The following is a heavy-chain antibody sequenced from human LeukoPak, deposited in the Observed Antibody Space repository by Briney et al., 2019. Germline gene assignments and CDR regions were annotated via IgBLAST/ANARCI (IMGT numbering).Heavy chain of an antibody. Sequence: ASVKVSCKASGYTFTGYYMHWVRQAPGQGREWMGWINPNSGGTNYAQKFQGRVTMTRDTSISTAYMELSRLRSDDTAVYYCARDLWGTGTTGDYWGQGTLVTVSS. CDR2: INPNSGGT. CDR1: GYTFTGYY. V-gene: IGHV1-2*02. J-gene: IGHJ4*02. D-gene: IGHD1-14*01. CDR3: ARDLWGTGTTGDY.